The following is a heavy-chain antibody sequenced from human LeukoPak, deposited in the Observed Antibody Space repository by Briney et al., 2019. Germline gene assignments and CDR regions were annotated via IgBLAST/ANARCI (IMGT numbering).Heavy chain of an antibody. D-gene: IGHD5-12*01. CDR2: ISTSSSAI. V-gene: IGHV3-48*01. CDR3: ARDWTYSAYDSLAFDI. Sequence: GGSLRLSCAASGFTFSTYSMNWVRQAPGKGLEWVLYISTSSSAIYYADSVKGRFTISRDNAKNSLYLQVNSLRAEDTAVYYCARDWTYSAYDSLAFDIWGQGTMVTVSS. CDR1: GFTFSTYS. J-gene: IGHJ3*02.